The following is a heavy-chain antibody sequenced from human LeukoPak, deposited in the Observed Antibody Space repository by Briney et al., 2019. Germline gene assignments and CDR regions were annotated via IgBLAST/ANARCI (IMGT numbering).Heavy chain of an antibody. CDR1: GFSISDNA. CDR3: TKGDDFGANTRLPKYNWFDP. CDR2: IRYDGNSK. V-gene: IGHV3-30*02. D-gene: IGHD4-23*01. Sequence: PGGSLTLSCTASGFSISDNAMHWVRQAPARGLEWVAYIRYDGNSKNYADSVKGRFTISRDNSRDTLYLQMNSLRGDDTAVYYCTKGDDFGANTRLPKYNWFDPWGQGTLVTVSS. J-gene: IGHJ5*02.